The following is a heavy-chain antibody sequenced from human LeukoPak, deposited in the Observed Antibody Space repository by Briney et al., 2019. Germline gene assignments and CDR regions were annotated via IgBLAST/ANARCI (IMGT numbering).Heavy chain of an antibody. CDR1: GGSISSYY. V-gene: IGHV4-4*07. CDR3: ARDWNYYGWGSQIAPNGFDP. CDR2: IYTSGST. J-gene: IGHJ5*02. D-gene: IGHD3-10*01. Sequence: PSETLSLTCTVSGGSISSYYWSWIRQPAGKGLEWIGRIYTSGSTNYNPSLKSRVTMSVDTSKNQFSLKLSSVTAADTAVYYCARDWNYYGWGSQIAPNGFDPWGQGTLVPVSS.